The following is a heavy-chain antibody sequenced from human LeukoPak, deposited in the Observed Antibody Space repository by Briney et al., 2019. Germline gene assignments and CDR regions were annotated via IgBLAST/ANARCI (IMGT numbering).Heavy chain of an antibody. J-gene: IGHJ4*02. Sequence: ASVKVSCKASGYPFTSYGVSWVRQAPGQGLEWMGWISGYSGNTNYAQKFQGRVSVTTDTPTNTAYMELRSLRSDDTAVYFCAEEGYWGQGTLVTVSS. CDR1: GYPFTSYG. CDR2: ISGYSGNT. CDR3: AEEGY. V-gene: IGHV1-18*04.